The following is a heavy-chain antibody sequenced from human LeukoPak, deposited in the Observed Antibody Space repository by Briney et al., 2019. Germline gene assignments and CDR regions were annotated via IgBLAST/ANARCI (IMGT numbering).Heavy chain of an antibody. CDR1: GGTFSSYA. V-gene: IGHV1-69*13. CDR3: ARAGTIPYYYYYMDV. J-gene: IGHJ6*03. D-gene: IGHD1-1*01. Sequence: SVKVSCKASGGTFSSYAISWVRQAPGQGLEWMGGIIPIFGTANYAQKFQGRVTITAGESTSTAYMELSSLRSEDTAVYYCARAGTIPYYYYYMDVWGKGTTVSVSS. CDR2: IIPIFGTA.